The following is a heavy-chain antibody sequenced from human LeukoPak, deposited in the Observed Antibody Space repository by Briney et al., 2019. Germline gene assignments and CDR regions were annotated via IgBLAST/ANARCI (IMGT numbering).Heavy chain of an antibody. D-gene: IGHD3-3*01. Sequence: GGSLRLSCAPSGFTLSNAWMSWVRQAPAKGLAWVAVISYDGSNKYYADSVKGRFTISRDNSKNTLYLQMSSLRAEDTAVYYCARDTRASQCDYFDYWGQGTLVTVSS. CDR3: ARDTRASQCDYFDY. CDR1: GFTLSNAW. J-gene: IGHJ4*02. V-gene: IGHV3-30-3*01. CDR2: ISYDGSNK.